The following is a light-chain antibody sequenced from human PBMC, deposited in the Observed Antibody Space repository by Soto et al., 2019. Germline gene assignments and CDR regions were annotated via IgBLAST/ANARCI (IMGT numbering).Light chain of an antibody. CDR2: DAS. J-gene: IGKJ1*01. Sequence: DIQMTQSPSTLSASVGDRVTITCRASQSISSWLAWYQQKPGKAPKLLIYDASSLESGVPSRFSGSGSGTEFTLTISSLQPADSATYYCQQYNSYRTFGQGTKVDIK. CDR1: QSISSW. V-gene: IGKV1-5*01. CDR3: QQYNSYRT.